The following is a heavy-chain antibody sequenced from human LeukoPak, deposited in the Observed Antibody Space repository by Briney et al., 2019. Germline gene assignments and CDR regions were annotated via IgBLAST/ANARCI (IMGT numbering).Heavy chain of an antibody. Sequence: KGXEWVSYISSSSSTIYYADSVKGRFTISRDNAKNSLYLQMNSLRAEDTAVYYCAREWAIVALDYWGQGTLVTVSS. J-gene: IGHJ4*02. CDR2: ISSSSSTI. CDR3: AREWAIVALDY. D-gene: IGHD5-12*01. V-gene: IGHV3-48*01.